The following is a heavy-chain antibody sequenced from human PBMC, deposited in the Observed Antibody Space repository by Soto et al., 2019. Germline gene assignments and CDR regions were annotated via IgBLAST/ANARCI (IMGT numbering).Heavy chain of an antibody. CDR1: GFTFSTYA. CDR3: AKDMPIYNSVSDPFDF. Sequence: PVGSLRLSCAASGFTFSTYAMSWVRQAPGKGLEWVSGIGGGDDDRYYADSVKGRFTISRDNSKNTLFLQMSSLSAEDTARYYCAKDMPIYNSVSDPFDFWGQVTVVTGS. CDR2: IGGGDDDR. J-gene: IGHJ3*01. D-gene: IGHD3-10*01. V-gene: IGHV3-23*01.